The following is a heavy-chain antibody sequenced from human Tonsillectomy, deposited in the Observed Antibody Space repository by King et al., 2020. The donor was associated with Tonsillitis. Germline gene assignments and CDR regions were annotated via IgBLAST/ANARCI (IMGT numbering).Heavy chain of an antibody. V-gene: IGHV1-69*09. CDR2: IIPILGIA. Sequence: QLVQSGAEVKKPGSSVKVSCKASGGTFSSYAISWVRQTPGQGLEWMGRIIPILGIANYAQKFQGRVTITADKSTSTAYMELSSLRSEDTAVYYCARVASPVGRGEADDYWVQGSMLTVSS. CDR1: GGTFSSYA. D-gene: IGHD3-10*01. J-gene: IGHJ4*02. CDR3: ARVASPVGRGEADDY.